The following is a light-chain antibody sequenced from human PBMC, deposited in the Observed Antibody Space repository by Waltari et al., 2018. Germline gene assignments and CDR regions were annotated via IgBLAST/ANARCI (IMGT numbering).Light chain of an antibody. CDR1: SGINVGTYR. CDR3: LIWHNSAWM. CDR2: YKSDSDK. J-gene: IGLJ3*02. Sequence: QAVVTQPSSLSASPGASASLTCTLRSGINVGTYRIHWYQQKPGSPPQYLLTYKSDSDKQRGSGVPSRFSGSKDASANAGILLLSGLQSVDEADYYCLIWHNSAWMFGGGTKLTVL. V-gene: IGLV5-45*02.